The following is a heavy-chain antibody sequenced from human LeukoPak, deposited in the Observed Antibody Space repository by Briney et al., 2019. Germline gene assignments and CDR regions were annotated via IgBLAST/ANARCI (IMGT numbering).Heavy chain of an antibody. Sequence: GGSLRLSCAASGFTFSTYAMSWVRQAPGKGLEGVSLISGSGGSTYYADSVKGRFTISRDNGKNTLSLQMNSLRAKDTALYYCAKERLTTATFDSWGRGTLVTVSS. CDR2: ISGSGGST. CDR3: AKERLTTATFDS. V-gene: IGHV3-23*01. CDR1: GFTFSTYA. J-gene: IGHJ4*02. D-gene: IGHD4-11*01.